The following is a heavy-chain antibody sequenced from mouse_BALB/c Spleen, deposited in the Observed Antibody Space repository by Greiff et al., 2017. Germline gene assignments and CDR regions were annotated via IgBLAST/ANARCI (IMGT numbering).Heavy chain of an antibody. Sequence: QVQLQQSGAELVRPGTSVKVSCKASGYAFTNYLIEWVKQRPGQGLEWIGVINPGSGGTNYNEKFKGKATLTADKSSSTAYMQLSSLTSDDSAVYFCARSITTVVPAYWGQGTLVTVSA. J-gene: IGHJ3*01. CDR1: GYAFTNYL. CDR2: INPGSGGT. V-gene: IGHV1-54*01. D-gene: IGHD1-1*01. CDR3: ARSITTVVPAY.